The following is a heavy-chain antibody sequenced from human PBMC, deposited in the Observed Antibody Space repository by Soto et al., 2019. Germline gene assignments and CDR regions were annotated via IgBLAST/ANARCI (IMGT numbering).Heavy chain of an antibody. Sequence: PSETLSLTCTVSGGYISSYDWSWIRQPPGKGLEWIGYIYYSGSTSYNPSLKSRVTISVDTSKNQFSLRLSSVTAADTAVYSCVRPRNHGFDIWGQGAMVTVSS. CDR3: VRPRNHGFDI. J-gene: IGHJ3*02. CDR1: GGYISSYD. CDR2: IYYSGST. V-gene: IGHV4-59*08.